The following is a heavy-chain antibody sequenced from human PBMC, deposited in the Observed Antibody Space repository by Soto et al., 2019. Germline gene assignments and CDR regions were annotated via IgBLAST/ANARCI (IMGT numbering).Heavy chain of an antibody. D-gene: IGHD6-13*01. Sequence: QVQLVQSGAEVKKPGSSVKVSCKASGGTFSSYAISWVRQAPGQGLEWMGGIIPIFGTANYSQKFPGRVTITAAESKSKDYMELSSLRSEDTAVYYCVASSSWPNWFDPWGQGTLVTVSS. J-gene: IGHJ5*02. CDR2: IIPIFGTA. V-gene: IGHV1-69*12. CDR1: GGTFSSYA. CDR3: VASSSWPNWFDP.